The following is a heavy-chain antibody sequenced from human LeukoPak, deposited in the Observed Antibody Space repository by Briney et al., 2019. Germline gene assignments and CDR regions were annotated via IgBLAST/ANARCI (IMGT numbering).Heavy chain of an antibody. J-gene: IGHJ4*02. V-gene: IGHV4-59*01. CDR3: ARAVEGEYSGYDRYFDY. D-gene: IGHD5-12*01. CDR1: GGSISSYY. CDR2: ICYSGST. Sequence: SETLSLTCTVSGGSISSYYWSWLRQPPRKGLEWLGYICYSGSTNYNPSLKSRVTISVDTSKDQLSLKLSSVTAADTAVYYCARAVEGEYSGYDRYFDYWGQGTLVTVSS.